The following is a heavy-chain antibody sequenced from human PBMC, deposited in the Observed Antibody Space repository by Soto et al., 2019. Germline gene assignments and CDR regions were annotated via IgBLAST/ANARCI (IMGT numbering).Heavy chain of an antibody. CDR2: MSSSGRNI. Sequence: TGGSLRLSCSASGFTFSTYSMSWVRQAPGKGLEWVSSMSSSGRNIYYADSVKGRFTISRDNAKNSLFLQMNSLRVDDMAVYYCARDRGRYYLDYWGQGAQVTVSS. V-gene: IGHV3-21*01. CDR3: ARDRGRYYLDY. J-gene: IGHJ4*02. D-gene: IGHD3-16*02. CDR1: GFTFSTYS.